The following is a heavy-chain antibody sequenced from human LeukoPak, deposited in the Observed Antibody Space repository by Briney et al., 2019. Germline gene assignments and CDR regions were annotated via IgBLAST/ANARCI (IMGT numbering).Heavy chain of an antibody. CDR1: GGSFSGYY. CDR2: ISSSGSTM. J-gene: IGHJ5*02. Sequence: PSETLSLTCAVYGGSFSGYYWSWIRQAPGKGLEWVSYISSSGSTMNYADSVKGRFTISRDNAKNSLYLQMNSLRAEDTAVYYCARDFRLYNWFDPWGQGTLVTVSS. V-gene: IGHV3-11*01. CDR3: ARDFRLYNWFDP.